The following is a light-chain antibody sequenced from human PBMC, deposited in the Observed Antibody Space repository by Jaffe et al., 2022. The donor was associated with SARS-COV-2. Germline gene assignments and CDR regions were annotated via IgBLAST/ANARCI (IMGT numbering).Light chain of an antibody. J-gene: IGKJ1*01. V-gene: IGKV3-15*01. Sequence: EIVMTQSPATLSVSPGERATLSCRASQSVNSNLAWYQLKPGQAPRLLIYGASTRATDIPARFSGSGSGTEFTLTISSLQSEDFALYYCQQYNNWPRTFGQGTKVEIK. CDR2: GAS. CDR1: QSVNSN. CDR3: QQYNNWPRT.